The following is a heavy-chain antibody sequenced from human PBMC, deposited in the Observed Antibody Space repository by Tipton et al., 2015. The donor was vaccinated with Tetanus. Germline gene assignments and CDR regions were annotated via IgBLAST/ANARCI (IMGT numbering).Heavy chain of an antibody. V-gene: IGHV4-59*02. Sequence: TLSLTCTVSGDSVSGYYWSWIRQPPGKGLEWIGYVYYTGSTNHNPSLKSRVTISMDRSKNQISLQLTSVTAADTAVYFCAGDRITGPTGRYYAMDVWGQGTTVTVSS. CDR3: AGDRITGPTGRYYAMDV. CDR2: VYYTGST. D-gene: IGHD1-7*01. CDR1: GDSVSGYY. J-gene: IGHJ6*01.